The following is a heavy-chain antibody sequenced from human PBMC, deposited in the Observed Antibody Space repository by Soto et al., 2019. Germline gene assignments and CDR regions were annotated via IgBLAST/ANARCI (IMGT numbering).Heavy chain of an antibody. CDR3: APSPYDILTGYYNGYFDY. J-gene: IGHJ4*02. Sequence: SGPTLVNPTQTLTLTCTFSGFSLSTSGVGVGWIRQPPGKALEWLALIYWDDDKRYSPSLKSRLTITKDTSKNQVVLTMTNMDPVDTATYYCAPSPYDILTGYYNGYFDYWAQRTLVTVSS. V-gene: IGHV2-5*02. D-gene: IGHD3-9*01. CDR2: IYWDDDK. CDR1: GFSLSTSGVG.